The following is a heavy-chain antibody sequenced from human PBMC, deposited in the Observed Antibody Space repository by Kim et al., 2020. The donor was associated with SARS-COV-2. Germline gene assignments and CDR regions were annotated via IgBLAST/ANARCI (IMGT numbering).Heavy chain of an antibody. CDR2: ISWDSGFT. CDR3: VKDFSGSGSFSYFES. D-gene: IGHD3-10*01. J-gene: IGHJ4*02. CDR1: GFTFNDYAMHYA. Sequence: GGSLRLSCAASGFTFNDYAMHYAMHWVRQAPGKGLEWVSGISWDSGFTHYADSVKGRFTISRDNAKKSLSLQMVSLTTEDTALYFCVKDFSGSGSFSYFESWGQGTLVTVSS. V-gene: IGHV3-9*01.